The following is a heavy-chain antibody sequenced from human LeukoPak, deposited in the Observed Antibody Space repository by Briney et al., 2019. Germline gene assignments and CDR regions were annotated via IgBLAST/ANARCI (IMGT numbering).Heavy chain of an antibody. V-gene: IGHV2-5*02. D-gene: IGHD3-3*01. J-gene: IGHJ5*02. CDR1: GFSLGTSGVG. Sequence: SGPTLVKPAQTLTLTCTFSGFSLGTSGVGVGWIRQPPGKALEWLALIYWDDDKRYSPSLKSRLTITKDTSKNQVVLTMTNMDPVDTATYYCAHSISIFGVVIIVNWFDPWGQGTLVTVSS. CDR2: IYWDDDK. CDR3: AHSISIFGVVIIVNWFDP.